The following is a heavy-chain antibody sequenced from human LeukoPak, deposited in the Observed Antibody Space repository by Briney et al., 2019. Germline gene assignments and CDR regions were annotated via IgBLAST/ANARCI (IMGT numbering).Heavy chain of an antibody. V-gene: IGHV1-8*01. CDR1: GYTFTSYD. J-gene: IGHJ4*02. Sequence: ASVKVSCKASGYTFTSYDINWVRQATGQGLEWMGWMNPNSGNTGYAQKFQGRVTMTRNTSISTAYMELNSPRAEDTAIYYCAKGFGSSSWLDYWGQGTLVTVSS. CDR2: MNPNSGNT. CDR3: AKGFGSSSWLDY. D-gene: IGHD6-13*01.